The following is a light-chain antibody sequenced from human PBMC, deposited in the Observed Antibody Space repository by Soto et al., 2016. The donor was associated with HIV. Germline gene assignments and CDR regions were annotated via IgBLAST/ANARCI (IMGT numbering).Light chain of an antibody. CDR2: DDS. V-gene: IGLV3-21*03. Sequence: SYELTQPPSLSVAPRKTARITCGGNDVGSKSVQWYQQKPGQAPVLVVYDDSDRPSGIPERFSGSNSGDTATLSISRVEAGDEADYYCQVWDSTNDHYVFGTGTKVTVL. CDR1: DVGSKS. CDR3: QVWDSTNDHYV. J-gene: IGLJ1*01.